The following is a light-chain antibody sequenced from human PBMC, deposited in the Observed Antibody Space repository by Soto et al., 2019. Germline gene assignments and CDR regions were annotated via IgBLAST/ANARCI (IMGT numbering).Light chain of an antibody. CDR2: DAS. V-gene: IGKV3-11*01. Sequence: EIVLTQSPATLSLSPGERATLSCRASQSVSSYLAWYQQKPGQAPRLLIYDASNRATGIPARFSGSGSGTDFTLTISSLEPXDFAXYXCQXRSNWLTFGGGTKVEIK. CDR1: QSVSSY. J-gene: IGKJ4*01. CDR3: QXRSNWLT.